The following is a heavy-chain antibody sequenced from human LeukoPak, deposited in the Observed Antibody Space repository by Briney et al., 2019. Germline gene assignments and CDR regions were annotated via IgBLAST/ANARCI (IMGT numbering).Heavy chain of an antibody. V-gene: IGHV3-23*01. D-gene: IGHD3-22*01. CDR3: ARDDRSGVVVAALDY. CDR1: GFTFSNYA. CDR2: VSGSGGAT. Sequence: GGSLRLSCAASGFTFSNYAMSWVRQAPGKGLEWVSGVSGSGGATYYADSVKGRFTISRDNSKNTLYLQMNSPRAEDTALYFCARDDRSGVVVAALDYWGRGTLVTVSS. J-gene: IGHJ4*02.